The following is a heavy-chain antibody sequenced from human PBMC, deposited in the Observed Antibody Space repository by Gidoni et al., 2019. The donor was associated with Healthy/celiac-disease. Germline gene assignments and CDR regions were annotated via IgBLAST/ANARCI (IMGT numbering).Heavy chain of an antibody. V-gene: IGHV3-21*01. CDR2: ISSSSSYI. D-gene: IGHD6-19*01. CDR1: RFTFSSYS. CDR3: ASLGSVAGGGY. Sequence: EVQLVESGGGLVKPGGSLRLSCAASRFTFSSYSMNWVRQAPGKGLEWVSSISSSSSYIYYADSVKGRFTISRDNAKNSLYLQMNSLRAEDTAVYYCASLGSVAGGGYWGQGTLVTVSS. J-gene: IGHJ4*01.